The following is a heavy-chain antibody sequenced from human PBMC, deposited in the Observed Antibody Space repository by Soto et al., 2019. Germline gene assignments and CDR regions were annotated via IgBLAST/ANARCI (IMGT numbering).Heavy chain of an antibody. CDR3: ARMTYDFWSGYYEWFDP. D-gene: IGHD3-3*01. CDR1: GDSASSNSAA. V-gene: IGHV6-1*01. CDR2: TYYRSKWYN. J-gene: IGHJ5*02. Sequence: SQTLSLTCAISGDSASSNSAAWNWIRQSPSRGLEWLGRTYYRSKWYNDYAVSVKSRITINPDTSKNQFSLQLNSVTPEDTAVYYCARMTYDFWSGYYEWFDPWGQGTLVTVSS.